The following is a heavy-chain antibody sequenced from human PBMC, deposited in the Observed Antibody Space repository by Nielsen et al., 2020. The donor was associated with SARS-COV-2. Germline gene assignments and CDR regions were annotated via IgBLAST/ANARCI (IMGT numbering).Heavy chain of an antibody. D-gene: IGHD5-24*01. CDR2: ISGSGGST. J-gene: IGHJ4*02. V-gene: IGHV3-23*01. CDR1: GFTFSSYA. Sequence: GSLRLSCAASGFTFSSYAMSWVRQAPGKGLEWVSAISGSGGSTYYADSVKGRFTISRDNSKNTLYLQMNSLRAEDTAVYYCAKELPEEMATIRAFGYWGQGTLVTVSS. CDR3: AKELPEEMATIRAFGY.